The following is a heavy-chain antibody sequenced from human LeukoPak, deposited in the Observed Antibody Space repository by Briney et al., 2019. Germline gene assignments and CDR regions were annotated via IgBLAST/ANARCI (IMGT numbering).Heavy chain of an antibody. Sequence: GGSLRLSCTASGFIFSTYGMHWVRQAPGKGLEWVAFIQFDGTDEHYADSVKGRFTISRDNAKNSLYLQMNSLRAEDTAVYYCARAPSKYDFWSGYHYYYMDVWGKGTTVTVSS. V-gene: IGHV3-30*02. CDR3: ARAPSKYDFWSGYHYYYMDV. CDR2: IQFDGTDE. D-gene: IGHD3-3*01. CDR1: GFIFSTYG. J-gene: IGHJ6*03.